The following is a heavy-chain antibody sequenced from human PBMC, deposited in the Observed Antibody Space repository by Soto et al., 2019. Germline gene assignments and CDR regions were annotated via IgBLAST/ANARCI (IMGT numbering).Heavy chain of an antibody. D-gene: IGHD6-13*01. CDR2: ISADNGHT. CDR3: ARDVAAAATNWFDP. Sequence: QVQLVQSGAEVKKPGASVKVSCKGSGYTFTRYGINWVRQAPGQGLEWMGWISADNGHTNYAQKLKGRVTMTTDTSTSTAYMELRSLRSDDTAVYYCARDVAAAATNWFDPWGQGTLVTVSS. J-gene: IGHJ5*02. V-gene: IGHV1-18*01. CDR1: GYTFTRYG.